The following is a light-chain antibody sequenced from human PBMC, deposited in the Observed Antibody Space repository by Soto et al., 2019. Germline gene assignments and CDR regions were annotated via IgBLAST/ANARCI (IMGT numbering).Light chain of an antibody. Sequence: QSALTQPASVSGSPGQSITISCTGTSSDVGAYNYVSWYQQHPGKVPKLMIYEVSNRPSGVSSRFSGSKSGNTASLTISGLQAEDEADYYCNSYTSTTPFVFATGTKLTVL. J-gene: IGLJ1*01. CDR2: EVS. CDR1: SSDVGAYNY. CDR3: NSYTSTTPFV. V-gene: IGLV2-14*01.